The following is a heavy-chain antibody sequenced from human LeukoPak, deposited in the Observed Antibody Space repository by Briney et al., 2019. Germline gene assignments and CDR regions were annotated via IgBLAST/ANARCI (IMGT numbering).Heavy chain of an antibody. J-gene: IGHJ4*02. CDR2: IYYSGST. CDR3: ARESGNCSGGSCYDY. Sequence: SETLCLTCTVSGGSISSYCWSWIRQPPGKGLEWIGYIYYSGSTNYNPSLKSRVTISVDTSKNQFSLKLSSVTAADTAVYYCARESGNCSGGSCYDYWGQGTLVTVSS. D-gene: IGHD2-15*01. V-gene: IGHV4-59*01. CDR1: GGSISSYC.